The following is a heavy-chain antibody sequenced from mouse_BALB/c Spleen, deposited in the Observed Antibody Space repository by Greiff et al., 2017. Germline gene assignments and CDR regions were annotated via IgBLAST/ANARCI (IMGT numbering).Heavy chain of an antibody. D-gene: IGHD2-4*01. V-gene: IGHV1-77*01. CDR2: IYPGSGNT. CDR1: GYTFTDYY. J-gene: IGHJ1*01. Sequence: QVHVKQSGAELARPGASVKLSCKASGYTFTDYYINWVKQRTGQGLEWIGEIYPGSGNTYYNEKFKGKATLTADKSSSTAYMQLSSLTSEDSAVYFCARSDYLYWYFDVWGAGTTVTVSS. CDR3: ARSDYLYWYFDV.